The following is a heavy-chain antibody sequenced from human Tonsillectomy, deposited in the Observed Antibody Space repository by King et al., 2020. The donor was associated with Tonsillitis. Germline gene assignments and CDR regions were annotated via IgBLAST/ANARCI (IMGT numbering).Heavy chain of an antibody. CDR2: IKEDGSET. V-gene: IGHV3-7*03. CDR3: ARDPARPVDAFGI. J-gene: IGHJ3*02. Sequence: VQLVESGGGLVQPGGCLRLSCAASGFSFSSYWMTWVRQAPGKGLEWVANIKEDGSETNYVDSLRGRFTISRDNAKNSLYLQMNTLTVEDTSVYYCARDPARPVDAFGIWGPGTMVTVSS. CDR1: GFSFSSYW.